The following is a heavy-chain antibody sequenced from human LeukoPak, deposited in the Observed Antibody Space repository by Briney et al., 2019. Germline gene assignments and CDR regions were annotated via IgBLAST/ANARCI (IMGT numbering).Heavy chain of an antibody. V-gene: IGHV1-2*02. CDR1: GYTFTGYY. CDR3: ARDDRSGWDFDY. J-gene: IGHJ4*02. D-gene: IGHD6-19*01. Sequence: ASVKVSCKASGYTFTGYYMHWVRQAPGQGLEWMGWINPNSGGTNYAQEFQGRVTMTRDTSISTAYMELSRLRSDDTAVYYCARDDRSGWDFDYWGQGTLVTVSS. CDR2: INPNSGGT.